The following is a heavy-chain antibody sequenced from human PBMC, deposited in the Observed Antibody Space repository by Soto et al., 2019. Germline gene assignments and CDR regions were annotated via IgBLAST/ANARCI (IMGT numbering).Heavy chain of an antibody. CDR1: GFTFSSYA. CDR2: ISGSGGST. CDR3: AKKRYDILTGCHFDY. V-gene: IGHV3-23*01. D-gene: IGHD3-9*01. Sequence: EVQLLESGGGLVQPGGSLRLSCAASGFTFSSYAMSWVRQAPGKGLEWVSAISGSGGSTYYADSVKGRLTISRDNSKNTLYLQMNSLRAEDTAVYYCAKKRYDILTGCHFDYWGQGTLVTVSS. J-gene: IGHJ4*02.